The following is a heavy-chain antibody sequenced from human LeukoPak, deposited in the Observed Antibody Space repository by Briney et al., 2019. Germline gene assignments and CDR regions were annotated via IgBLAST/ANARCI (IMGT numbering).Heavy chain of an antibody. CDR1: GYTFTELS. V-gene: IGHV1-24*01. Sequence: ASVKVSCKVSGYTFTELSMHWVRQAPGKGLEWMGGFDSEDGEAIYAQKFQGRVTMTEDTSTDTAYMELSSLRSDDTAVYYCATHKGITFGGTIVTHLYYFDYWGQGTLVTVSS. J-gene: IGHJ4*02. D-gene: IGHD3-16*02. CDR3: ATHKGITFGGTIVTHLYYFDY. CDR2: FDSEDGEA.